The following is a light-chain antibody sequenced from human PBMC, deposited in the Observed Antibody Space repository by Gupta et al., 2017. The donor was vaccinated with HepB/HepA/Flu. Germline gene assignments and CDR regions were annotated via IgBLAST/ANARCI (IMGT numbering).Light chain of an antibody. Sequence: QLAPTHSPSASASMLASTKLTGTLSSGNSSYPIAWHQQQPEKGRRYLMKLNSDGSHYKGDGIAGRFSGSSSGAGRYLTISSLQSEDEADYYCQTWGTGNVVFDGGTKLTVL. J-gene: IGLJ2*01. CDR3: QTWGTGNVV. CDR2: LNSDGSH. V-gene: IGLV4-69*01. CDR1: SGNSSYP.